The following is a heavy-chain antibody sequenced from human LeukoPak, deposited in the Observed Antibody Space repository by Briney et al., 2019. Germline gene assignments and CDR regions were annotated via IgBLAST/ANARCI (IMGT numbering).Heavy chain of an antibody. CDR1: GYTFTSYY. J-gene: IGHJ4*02. CDR3: ARGGSLAAAPHRYYFDY. CDR2: INPSGGST. Sequence: ASVKVSCKASGYTFTSYYMHWVRQAPGQGLEWMGIINPSGGSTTYAQKFQGRVTMTRDTSTSTVYMELSSLRSEDTAVFYCARGGSLAAAPHRYYFDYWGQGTPVTVSS. D-gene: IGHD6-19*01. V-gene: IGHV1-46*01.